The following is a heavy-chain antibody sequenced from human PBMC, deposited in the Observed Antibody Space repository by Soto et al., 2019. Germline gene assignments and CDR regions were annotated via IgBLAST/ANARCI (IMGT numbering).Heavy chain of an antibody. V-gene: IGHV1-69*01. CDR2: IIPIFGTA. D-gene: IGHD2-15*01. CDR1: GGTFSSYA. J-gene: IGHJ4*02. Sequence: QVQLVQSGAEVKKPGSSVKVSCKASGGTFSSYAISWVRQAPGQGLEWMGGIIPIFGTANYAQKFQGRVTITADESTSTAYMELSSLRSEDTAVYYCARDLEDCSGGSCFPGSLDYWGQGTLVNVSS. CDR3: ARDLEDCSGGSCFPGSLDY.